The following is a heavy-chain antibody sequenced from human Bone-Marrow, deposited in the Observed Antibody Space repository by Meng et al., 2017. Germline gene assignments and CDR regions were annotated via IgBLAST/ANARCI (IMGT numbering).Heavy chain of an antibody. CDR3: AKDSGEHTNYFDY. CDR1: GFTFAYYT. Sequence: GGSLRLSCAASGFTFAYYTMHWVRQAPGKGLDWVSLISWDGGSTYYADSVKGRFTISRDNSKNSLYLQMNSLRTEDTALYYCAKDSGEHTNYFDYWGQGTLVTVSS. J-gene: IGHJ4*02. CDR2: ISWDGGST. V-gene: IGHV3-43*01. D-gene: IGHD2-21*01.